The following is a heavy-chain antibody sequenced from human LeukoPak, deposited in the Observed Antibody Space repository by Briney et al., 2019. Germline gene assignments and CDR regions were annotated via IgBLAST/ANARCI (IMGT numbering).Heavy chain of an antibody. J-gene: IGHJ4*02. CDR2: IRYDGSNK. V-gene: IGHV3-30*02. CDR3: ARDRNVVGADFDF. CDR1: GFTFSSYG. D-gene: IGHD2-21*01. Sequence: GGSLRLSCAASGFTFSSYGMHWVRQAPGKGLEWVAFIRYDGSNKYYADSVKGRFTISRDNSKNTLYLQMNSLRAEDTAIYFCARDRNVVGADFDFWGQGSLVTVSS.